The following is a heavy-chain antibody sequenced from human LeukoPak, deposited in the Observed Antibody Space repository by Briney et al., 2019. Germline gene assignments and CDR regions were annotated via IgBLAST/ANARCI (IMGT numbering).Heavy chain of an antibody. CDR3: AKVPIQYSDSFEVYFDY. V-gene: IGHV3-23*01. D-gene: IGHD3-3*01. CDR1: GFTFSSYA. CDR2: ISGSGGST. Sequence: GSLRLSXAASGFTFSSYAMSWVRQAPGKGLEWVSTISGSGGSTYYADSVKGRFTISRDNSKNTLYLQMNSLRADDTAVYYCAKVPIQYSDSFEVYFDYWGQGTLVTVSS. J-gene: IGHJ4*02.